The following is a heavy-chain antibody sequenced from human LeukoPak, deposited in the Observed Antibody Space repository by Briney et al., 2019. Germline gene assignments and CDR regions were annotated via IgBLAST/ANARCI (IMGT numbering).Heavy chain of an antibody. CDR2: IIPAIKTT. Sequence: SVKVSCKGSRGAFSCFAIRWVRQAPGQGLEGMGGIIPAIKTTNYVQKFQGRDTVTPDESTSADSMEVSSLTSEDAAVYYCSRGGETTVFPYYFYDLGVWGKGTTVTVAS. CDR1: RGAFSCFA. D-gene: IGHD4-17*01. V-gene: IGHV1-69*13. CDR3: SRGGETTVFPYYFYDLGV. J-gene: IGHJ6*03.